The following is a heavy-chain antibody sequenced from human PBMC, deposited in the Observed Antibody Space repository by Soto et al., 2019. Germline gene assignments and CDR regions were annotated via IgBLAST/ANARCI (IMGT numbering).Heavy chain of an antibody. CDR3: ARDWRLITFGGVIAPGGY. D-gene: IGHD3-16*02. CDR1: GYTFTSYG. CDR2: ISAYNGNT. J-gene: IGHJ4*02. Sequence: ASVKVSCKASGYTFTSYGISWVRQAPGQGLEWMGWISAYNGNTNYAQKLQGRVTMTTDTSTSTAYMELSSLRSDDTAVYYCARDWRLITFGGVIAPGGYWGQGTLVTVSS. V-gene: IGHV1-18*01.